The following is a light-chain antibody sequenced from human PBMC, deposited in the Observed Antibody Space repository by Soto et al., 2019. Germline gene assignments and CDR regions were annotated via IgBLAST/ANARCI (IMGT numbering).Light chain of an antibody. CDR1: QTVTTSQ. J-gene: IGKJ5*01. CDR3: QQDGSSPPYT. CDR2: AAS. V-gene: IGKV3-20*01. Sequence: VLTQSPGTLSLSPWERATLSCRASQTVTTSQLTWFQQKPGQAPRLLIYAASIRAAGIPDRFSGSGSGTDFTLTISRLEPEDFAVYYCQQDGSSPPYTFGQGTRLEI.